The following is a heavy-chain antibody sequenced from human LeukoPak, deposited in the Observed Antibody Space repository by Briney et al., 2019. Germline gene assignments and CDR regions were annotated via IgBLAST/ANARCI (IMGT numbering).Heavy chain of an antibody. CDR3: ARGSGSYYYFDY. V-gene: IGHV4-59*08. Sequence: SETLSLTCTVSGGSISSYYWSWIRQPPGKGLEWIGYIYYSGSTNYNPSLKSRVTISVDTSKNQFSLKLNSVTAADMAVYYCARGSGSYYYFDYWGQGTLVTVSS. CDR1: GGSISSYY. CDR2: IYYSGST. D-gene: IGHD1-26*01. J-gene: IGHJ4*02.